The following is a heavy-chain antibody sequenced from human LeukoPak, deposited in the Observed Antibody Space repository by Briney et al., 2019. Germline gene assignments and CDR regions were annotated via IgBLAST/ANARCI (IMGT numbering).Heavy chain of an antibody. Sequence: ASVKVSCKASGYTFTGYYMHWVRQAPGQGLEWMGWINPNSGGTNYAQKFQGRVTMTRGTSISTAYMELSRLRSDDTAVYYCGRDSPSYVGWYVWVWGSYRYIGGGDWSYWGQGTLVTVSS. J-gene: IGHJ4*02. CDR3: GRDSPSYVGWYVWVWGSYRYIGGGDWSY. D-gene: IGHD3-16*02. CDR2: INPNSGGT. CDR1: GYTFTGYY. V-gene: IGHV1-2*02.